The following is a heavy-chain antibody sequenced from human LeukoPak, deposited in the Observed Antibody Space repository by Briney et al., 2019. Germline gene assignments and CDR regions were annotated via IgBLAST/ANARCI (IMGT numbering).Heavy chain of an antibody. J-gene: IGHJ6*03. CDR2: IIPIFGTA. CDR1: GGTFSSYA. CDR3: ARVDVFGVVSSDYYYYYMDV. D-gene: IGHD3-3*01. V-gene: IGHV1-69*13. Sequence: SVKVSCKASGGTFSSYAISWVRQAPGQGLEWMGGIIPIFGTANYAQKFQGRVTITADGSTSTAYMELSSLRSEDTAVYYCARVDVFGVVSSDYYYYYMDVWGKGTTVTVSS.